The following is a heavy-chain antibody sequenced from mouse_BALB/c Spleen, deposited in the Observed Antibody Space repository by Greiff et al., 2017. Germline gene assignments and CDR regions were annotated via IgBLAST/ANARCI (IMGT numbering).Heavy chain of an antibody. CDR2: ISSGGSYT. CDR3: ARQGGGYDGAWFAY. CDR1: GFTFSSYA. Sequence: EVQRVESGGGLVKPGGSLKLSCAASGFTFSSYAMSWVRQTPEKRLEWVATISSGGSYTYYPDSVKGRFTISRDNAKNTLYLQMSSLRSEDTAMYYCARQGGGYDGAWFAYWGQGTLVTVSA. J-gene: IGHJ3*01. D-gene: IGHD2-2*01. V-gene: IGHV5-9-3*01.